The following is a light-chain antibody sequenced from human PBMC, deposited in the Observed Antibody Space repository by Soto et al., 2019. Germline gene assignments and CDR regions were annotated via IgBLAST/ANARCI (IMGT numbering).Light chain of an antibody. V-gene: IGLV1-44*01. CDR2: RDN. CDR1: SSDIGSNP. J-gene: IGLJ2*01. CDR3: SAWDDNFYGPV. Sequence: QSVLTQPPSASGTPGQRVAISCSGGSSDIGSNPVNWYLHLPGAAPKLLIYRDNQRPSGVPDRFSVSKSGTSASLTISGLQSADEADYFCSAWDDNFYGPVFGGGTKLTVL.